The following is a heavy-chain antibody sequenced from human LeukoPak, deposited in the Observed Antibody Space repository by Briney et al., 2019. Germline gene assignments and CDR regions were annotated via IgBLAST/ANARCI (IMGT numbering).Heavy chain of an antibody. D-gene: IGHD5-12*01. J-gene: IGHJ4*02. CDR1: GFTFSSYA. CDR3: ARDESGMVATIGFDY. Sequence: GGSLRLSCAASGFTFSSYAMHWVRQAPGKGLEWVAVISYDGSNKYYADSVKGRFTISRDNSKNTLYLQMNSLRAEDTAVYYCARDESGMVATIGFDYWGQGTLVTVSS. V-gene: IGHV3-30*01. CDR2: ISYDGSNK.